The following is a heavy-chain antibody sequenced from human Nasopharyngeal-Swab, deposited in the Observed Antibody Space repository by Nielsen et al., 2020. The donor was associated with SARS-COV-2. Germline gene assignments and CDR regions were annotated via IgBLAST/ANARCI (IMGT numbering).Heavy chain of an antibody. J-gene: IGHJ5*02. D-gene: IGHD5-24*01. CDR2: IIPIFGTA. CDR3: ARGPEGERYGDNWFDP. Sequence: SVKVSCKASGGTFSSYAISWVRQAPGQGLEWMGGIIPIFGTANYAQKFQGRVTITADESTSTAYMELSSLRSEDTAVDYRARGPEGERYGDNWFDPWGPGTLVTVSS. CDR1: GGTFSSYA. V-gene: IGHV1-69*13.